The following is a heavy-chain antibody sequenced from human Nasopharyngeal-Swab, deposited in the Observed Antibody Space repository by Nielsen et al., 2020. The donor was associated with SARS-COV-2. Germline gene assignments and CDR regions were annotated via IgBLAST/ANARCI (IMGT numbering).Heavy chain of an antibody. Sequence: GSLRLSCTVSGYSISSGYYWGWIRQPPGKGLEWIGSIYHSGSTYYNPSLKSRVTISVDMSKNQFSLKLSSVTAADTAVYYCARGGYSSGWVVYWGQGTLVTVSS. D-gene: IGHD6-19*01. J-gene: IGHJ4*02. CDR1: GYSISSGYY. CDR2: IYHSGST. CDR3: ARGGYSSGWVVY. V-gene: IGHV4-38-2*02.